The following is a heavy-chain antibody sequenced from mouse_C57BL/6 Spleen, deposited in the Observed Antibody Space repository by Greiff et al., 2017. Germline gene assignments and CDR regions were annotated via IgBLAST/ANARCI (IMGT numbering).Heavy chain of an antibody. V-gene: IGHV1-54*01. D-gene: IGHD1-1*01. CDR1: GYAFTNYL. CDR3: ARNYGSSYGWFAY. J-gene: IGHJ3*01. CDR2: MNPGSGGT. Sequence: VQLQQSGAELVRPGTSVKVSCKASGYAFTNYLIEWVKQRPGQGLEWIGVMNPGSGGTNYNEKFKGKATLTADKSSSTAYMQLSSLTSEDSAVYFCARNYGSSYGWFAYWGQGTLVTVSA.